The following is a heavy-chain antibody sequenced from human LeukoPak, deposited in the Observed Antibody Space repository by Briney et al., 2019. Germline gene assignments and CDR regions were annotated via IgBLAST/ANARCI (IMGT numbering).Heavy chain of an antibody. Sequence: SETLSLTCTVSGGSISSYYWSWIRQPPGKGLEWIGYIYYSGSTNYNPSLKSRVTISVDTSKNQFSLKLSSVTAADTAVYYCARMYYYGSGSMDVWGQGTTVTVS. J-gene: IGHJ6*02. CDR3: ARMYYYGSGSMDV. CDR2: IYYSGST. V-gene: IGHV4-59*01. CDR1: GGSISSYY. D-gene: IGHD3-10*01.